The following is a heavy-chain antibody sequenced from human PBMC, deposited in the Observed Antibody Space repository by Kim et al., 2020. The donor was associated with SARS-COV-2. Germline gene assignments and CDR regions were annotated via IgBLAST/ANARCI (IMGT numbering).Heavy chain of an antibody. J-gene: IGHJ4*02. CDR2: ISYDGSNK. CDR3: AKDLRGSGSPVDY. Sequence: GGSLRLSCAASGFTFSSYGMHWVRQAPGKGLEWVAVISYDGSNKYYADSVKGRFTISRDNSKNTLYLQMNSLRAEDAAVYYCAKDLRGSGSPVDYWGQGTLVTVSS. D-gene: IGHD3-10*01. CDR1: GFTFSSYG. V-gene: IGHV3-30*18.